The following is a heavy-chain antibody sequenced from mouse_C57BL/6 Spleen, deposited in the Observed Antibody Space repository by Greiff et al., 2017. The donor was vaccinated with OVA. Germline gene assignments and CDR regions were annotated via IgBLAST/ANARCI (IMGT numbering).Heavy chain of an antibody. J-gene: IGHJ4*01. D-gene: IGHD2-1*01. CDR1: GYAFTNYL. CDR3: ARDLHYAMDY. Sequence: VQLQQSGAELVRPGTSVKVSCKASGYAFTNYLIEWVKQRPGQGLEWIGVINPGSGGTNYNEKLKGKATLTADKSSSTAYMQLSSLTSEDSSGYVCARDLHYAMDYWGQGTSVTVSS. CDR2: INPGSGGT. V-gene: IGHV1-54*01.